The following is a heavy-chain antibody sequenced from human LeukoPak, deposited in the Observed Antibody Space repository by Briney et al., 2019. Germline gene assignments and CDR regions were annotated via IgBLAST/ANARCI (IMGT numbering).Heavy chain of an antibody. V-gene: IGHV1-18*01. CDR3: ARASDYGDYVRYFDL. CDR1: GYTFTSIG. D-gene: IGHD4-17*01. J-gene: IGHJ2*01. Sequence: ASVKVSCKASGYTFTSIGISWVRQAPGQGLEWMGWISPYNGNTEYAQKFQGRVIMTRDTSTNTAYMELRSLGSDDTAVYYCARASDYGDYVRYFDLWGRGTLVTVSS. CDR2: ISPYNGNT.